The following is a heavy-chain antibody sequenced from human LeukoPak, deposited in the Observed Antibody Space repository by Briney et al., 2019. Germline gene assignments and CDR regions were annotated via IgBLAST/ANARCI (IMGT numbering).Heavy chain of an antibody. J-gene: IGHJ4*02. CDR2: IYHSGST. CDR3: ARAAQGHTVFDY. Sequence: SETLSLTCTVSGYSISSGYYWGWIRQPPGKGLEWIGSIYHSGSTYYNPSLKSRVTISVDTSKNQFSLKLSSVTAADTAVYYCARAAQGHTVFDYWGQGTLVTVSS. V-gene: IGHV4-38-2*02. CDR1: GYSISSGYY. D-gene: IGHD4-17*01.